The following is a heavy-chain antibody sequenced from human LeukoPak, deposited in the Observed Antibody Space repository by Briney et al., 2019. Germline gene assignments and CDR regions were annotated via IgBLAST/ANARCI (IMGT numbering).Heavy chain of an antibody. V-gene: IGHV3-20*04. CDR3: ARASPRTVRGSLPPEDV. J-gene: IGHJ6*04. CDR1: GFTFDDYG. D-gene: IGHD3-10*01. CDR2: INWDGGST. Sequence: GGSLRLSCAASGFTFDDYGMSWVRHAPGKGLEWVSGINWDGGSTGYADSVKGRFTISRDNAKNSLYLQMNSLRAEDAALYYCARASPRTVRGSLPPEDVWGKGTTVTVSS.